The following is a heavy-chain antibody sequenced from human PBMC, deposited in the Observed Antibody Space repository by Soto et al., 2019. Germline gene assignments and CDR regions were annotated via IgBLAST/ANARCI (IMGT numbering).Heavy chain of an antibody. CDR3: AKGVLWDFDS. J-gene: IGHJ4*02. CDR2: AYHSGSA. Sequence: RSEPLSLTCDGSGYSISSGYYWGVIRQPPGKGLEWIGSAYHSGSAYYNPSLKSRVTISVDTSKNQFSLKLNSLTAADTAVYYCAKGVLWDFDSWGQGTLVTVSS. D-gene: IGHD2-8*01. CDR1: GYSISSGYY. V-gene: IGHV4-38-2*01.